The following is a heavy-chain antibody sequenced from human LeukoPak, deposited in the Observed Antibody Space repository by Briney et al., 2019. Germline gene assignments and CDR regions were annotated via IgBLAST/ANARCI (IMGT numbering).Heavy chain of an antibody. CDR3: AREDIVVVRGYYMDV. D-gene: IGHD2-2*01. CDR2: ISSSSSYI. Sequence: GGSLRLSCAASGFTFSDYGMNWVRQAPGKGLEWVSSISSSSSYIYYADSVKGRFTISRDNAKNSLYLQMNSLRAEDTAVYYCAREDIVVVRGYYMDVWGKGTTVTVSS. CDR1: GFTFSDYG. V-gene: IGHV3-21*01. J-gene: IGHJ6*03.